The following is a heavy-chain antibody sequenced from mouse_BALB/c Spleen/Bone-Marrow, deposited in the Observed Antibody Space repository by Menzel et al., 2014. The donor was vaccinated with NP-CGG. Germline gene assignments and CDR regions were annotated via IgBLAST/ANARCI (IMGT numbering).Heavy chain of an antibody. CDR2: IWSDGST. D-gene: IGHD4-1*01. Sequence: VMLVESGPDLVAPSQSLSLPCTVSGFSLTSYGLHWVRQPPGKGLEWLGVIWSDGSTTYNSALKSRLSISKDNSKRQVLLKMNSLQTDDTAMYYCARSGTDYAMDYWGQGTSVTVSS. V-gene: IGHV2-6-2*01. CDR3: ARSGTDYAMDY. J-gene: IGHJ4*01. CDR1: GFSLTSYG.